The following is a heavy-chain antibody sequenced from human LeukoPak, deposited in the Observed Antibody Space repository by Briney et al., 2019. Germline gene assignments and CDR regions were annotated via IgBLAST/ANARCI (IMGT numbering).Heavy chain of an antibody. CDR3: ARVVGGVGLDY. Sequence: SEALSLICTVSGGSISGYYWTWIRQPPGEALEYIGCIYNTGSTNYNPSLNSRVTISVDRSKNQFALKLSSVTAADTAVYYCARVVGGVGLDYWGRGTLVTVSS. CDR2: IYNTGST. J-gene: IGHJ4*02. D-gene: IGHD3-16*01. CDR1: GGSISGYY. V-gene: IGHV4-59*01.